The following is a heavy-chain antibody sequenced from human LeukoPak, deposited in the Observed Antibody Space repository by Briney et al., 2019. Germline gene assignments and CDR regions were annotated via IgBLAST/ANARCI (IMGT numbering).Heavy chain of an antibody. CDR3: ARRKFYDTDLDP. CDR1: EYDFANYW. J-gene: IGHJ5*02. Sequence: GESLKISCKGPEYDFANYWIGWVRQTPGRGLEWMGIAHPATSIIHYGPSFQGQVTISFDRSLSTAYLQWTSLKASDSGMYFCARRKFYDTDLDPWGRGTLVTVSS. D-gene: IGHD2/OR15-2a*01. V-gene: IGHV5-51*01. CDR2: AHPATSII.